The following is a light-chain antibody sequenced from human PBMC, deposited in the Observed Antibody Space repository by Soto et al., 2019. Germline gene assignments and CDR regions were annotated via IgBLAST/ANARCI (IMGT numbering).Light chain of an antibody. CDR2: GAS. CDR1: QSVSSSY. CDR3: QQYGSSPLT. Sequence: EIVLTQSPGTLSLSPGERATLSCRASQSVSSSYLAWYQQKPSQAPRLLIYGASSRATGIPDRFSGSGSGTDFTLTISRLEPEDFAVYYCQQYGSSPLTFGGGTKVVIK. V-gene: IGKV3-20*01. J-gene: IGKJ4*01.